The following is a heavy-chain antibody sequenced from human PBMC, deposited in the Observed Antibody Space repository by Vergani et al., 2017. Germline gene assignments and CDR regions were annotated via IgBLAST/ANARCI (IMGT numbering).Heavy chain of an antibody. Sequence: EVQLVESGGGLVQPGGSLRLSCAASGFTFSSYSMNWVRQAPGKGLEWVSYISSSGSTIYYADSVKGRFTISRDNAKNSLYLQMNSLRAEDTAVYYCARDEKPGDDYYYYGMDVWGQGTTVTVSS. CDR3: ARDEKPGDDYYYYGMDV. J-gene: IGHJ6*02. CDR1: GFTFSSYS. V-gene: IGHV3-48*04. D-gene: IGHD7-27*01. CDR2: ISSSGSTI.